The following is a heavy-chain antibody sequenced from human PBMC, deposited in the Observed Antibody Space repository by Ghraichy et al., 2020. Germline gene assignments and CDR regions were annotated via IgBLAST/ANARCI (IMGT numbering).Heavy chain of an antibody. V-gene: IGHV4-38-2*01. CDR1: GYSISSGYY. CDR3: ARVGEQWLGGGYDY. D-gene: IGHD6-19*01. CDR2: IYHSGST. Sequence: SETLSLTCAVSGYSISSGYYWGWIRQPPGKGLEWIGSIYHSGSTSYNPSLKSRVTISVDTSKNQFSLRLSSVTAADTAVYFCARVGEQWLGGGYDYWGQGTLVTVSS. J-gene: IGHJ4*02.